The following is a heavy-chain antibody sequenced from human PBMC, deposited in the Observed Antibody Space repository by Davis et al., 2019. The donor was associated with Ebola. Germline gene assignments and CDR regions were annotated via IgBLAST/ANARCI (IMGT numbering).Heavy chain of an antibody. CDR2: ISQSGRT. CDR3: ARQLGIVGQFDY. V-gene: IGHV4-4*02. Sequence: SETLSLTCAVSGDSIRSSNWWSWVRQPPGQGLEWIGAISQSGRTNYNPSLKSRVTISVDKSKNQFSLKLSSVTAADTAVYYCARQLGIVGQFDYWGQGTLVTVSS. J-gene: IGHJ4*02. D-gene: IGHD7-27*01. CDR1: GDSIRSSNW.